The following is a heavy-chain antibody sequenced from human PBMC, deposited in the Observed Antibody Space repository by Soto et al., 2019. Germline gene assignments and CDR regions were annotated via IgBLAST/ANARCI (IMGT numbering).Heavy chain of an antibody. D-gene: IGHD1-26*01. CDR3: ARDGVAGSYYYYYYMDV. V-gene: IGHV1-3*01. Sequence: ASVKVSCKASGYTFTSYAMHWVRQAPGQRLEWMGWINAGNGNTKYSQKFQGRVTITRDTSASTAYMELSSLRSEDTAVYYFARDGVAGSYYYYYYMDVWGKGTTVTVSS. CDR2: INAGNGNT. J-gene: IGHJ6*03. CDR1: GYTFTSYA.